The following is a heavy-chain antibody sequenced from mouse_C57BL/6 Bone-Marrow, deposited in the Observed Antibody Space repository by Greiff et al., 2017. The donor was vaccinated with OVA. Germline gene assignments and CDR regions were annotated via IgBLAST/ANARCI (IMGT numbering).Heavy chain of an antibody. V-gene: IGHV1-80*01. CDR1: GYAFSSYW. CDR3: EGPFYYDYGLFDV. Sequence: VQLQQSGAELVKPGASVKISCKASGYAFSSYWMNWVKQRPGKGLEWIGQIYPGDGDTNYNGKFKGKATLTADKSSSTAYMQLSSLTSEDSAVSFGEGPFYYDYGLFDVWGTGTTVTVSS. D-gene: IGHD2-4*01. CDR2: IYPGDGDT. J-gene: IGHJ1*03.